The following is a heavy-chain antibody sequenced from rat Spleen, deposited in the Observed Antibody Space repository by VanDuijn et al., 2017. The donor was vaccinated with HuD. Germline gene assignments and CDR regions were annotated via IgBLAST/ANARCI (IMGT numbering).Heavy chain of an antibody. V-gene: IGHV5-22*01. CDR3: TRPPYNNHFDY. CDR1: GFSLITNS. J-gene: IGHJ2*01. D-gene: IGHD1-10*01. CDR2: ISYEGSST. Sequence: VQLKESGPGLVQPSQTLSLTCTVSGFSLITNSVHWVRQAPKKGLEWVASISYEGSSTYYGDSVKGRFTISRDNAKNTLYLQMNSLRSEDTATYYCTRPPYNNHFDYWGQGVMVTVSS.